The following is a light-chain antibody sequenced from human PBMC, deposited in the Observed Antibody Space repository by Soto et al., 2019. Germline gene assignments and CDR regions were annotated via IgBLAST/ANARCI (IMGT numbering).Light chain of an antibody. CDR3: QHYGGSPIT. Sequence: EIVLTQSPDTLSLSPGGRATLSCRASQSITTRLAWYQQKPGQPPRLLISGASVRASGVPVRITGSGSGTDFTLTISRLEPEDFAVYYCQHYGGSPITFGLGTRRE. J-gene: IGKJ5*01. CDR2: GAS. CDR1: QSITTR. V-gene: IGKV3-20*01.